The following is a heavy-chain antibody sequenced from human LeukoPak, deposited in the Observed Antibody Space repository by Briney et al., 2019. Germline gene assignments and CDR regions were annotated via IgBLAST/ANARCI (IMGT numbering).Heavy chain of an antibody. CDR2: LTQDGSEK. CDR3: ARGLYYYDSSGYYGDTFDI. V-gene: IGHV3-7*02. Sequence: GGSLRLACVASGSTFSRYWMTWVRQAPGKGLEWVATLTQDGSEKYYVDSVKGRFTISRDNAKNSLYLQMNSLRAEDTAVYYCARGLYYYDSSGYYGDTFDIWGQGTMVIVSS. J-gene: IGHJ3*02. CDR1: GSTFSRYW. D-gene: IGHD3-22*01.